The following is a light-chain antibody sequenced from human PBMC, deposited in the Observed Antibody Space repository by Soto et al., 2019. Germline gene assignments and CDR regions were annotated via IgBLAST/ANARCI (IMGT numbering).Light chain of an antibody. V-gene: IGKV3-15*01. J-gene: IGKJ1*01. Sequence: EIVMTQSPATLSVSPGERATLSCRASQSVSSNLAWYQQKHGQAPRLLIYGASTRATGIPARFSGSGSGTEFTLTISSLQSEDFAVYYCQQYNNWPRTFGQGTKVEIK. CDR3: QQYNNWPRT. CDR1: QSVSSN. CDR2: GAS.